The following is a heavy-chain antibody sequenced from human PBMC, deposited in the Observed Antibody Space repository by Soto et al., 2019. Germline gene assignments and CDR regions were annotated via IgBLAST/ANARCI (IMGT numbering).Heavy chain of an antibody. V-gene: IGHV3-23*01. J-gene: IGHJ4*02. CDR1: GFTFSSYA. D-gene: IGHD1-26*01. CDR2: ISGSGGST. CDR3: AKAGATAIGYFDY. Sequence: PGGSLRLSXAASGFTFSSYAMSWVRQAPGRGLEWVSAISGSGGSTYYADSVKGRFTISRDNSKNTLYLQMNSLRAEDTAVYYCAKAGATAIGYFDYWGQGTLVTVSS.